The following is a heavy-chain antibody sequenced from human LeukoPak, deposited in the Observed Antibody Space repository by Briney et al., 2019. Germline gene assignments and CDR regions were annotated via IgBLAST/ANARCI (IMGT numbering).Heavy chain of an antibody. Sequence: GASVKVSCKASGYTFDNYGIGWVRQAPGQGLEWIGWISGYNRNTKYAQRLQGRVIMTTDTSTSTVYMELRSLRSDDTAIYYCARDGLRSEWSYFDYWGQGTLVTVSS. CDR3: ARDGLRSEWSYFDY. CDR1: GYTFDNYG. D-gene: IGHD3-3*01. V-gene: IGHV1-18*01. J-gene: IGHJ4*02. CDR2: ISGYNRNT.